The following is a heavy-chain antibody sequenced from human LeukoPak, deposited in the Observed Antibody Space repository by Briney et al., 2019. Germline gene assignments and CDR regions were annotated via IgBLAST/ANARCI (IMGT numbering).Heavy chain of an antibody. CDR1: GFTFSSYS. Sequence: GGSLRLSCAAAGFTFSSYSMNWVRQAPGKELEWVSSISSSSSYIYYADSVKGRFTISRDNAKNSLYLQMNSLRAEDTAVYYCARGSGSSSWSPAYYFDYWGQGTLVTVSS. V-gene: IGHV3-21*01. CDR2: ISSSSSYI. D-gene: IGHD6-13*01. J-gene: IGHJ4*02. CDR3: ARGSGSSSWSPAYYFDY.